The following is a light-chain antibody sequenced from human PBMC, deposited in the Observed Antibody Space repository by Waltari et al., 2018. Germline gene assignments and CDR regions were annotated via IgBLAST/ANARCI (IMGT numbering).Light chain of an antibody. Sequence: SYELTQPPSVSVSPGQTATITCSGDALPNRYAYWYQLKSGQAPVLVIYEDSKRPSGIPARFSGFSSGTLVTLTISGAQVEDEADYFCYSTDSSVNQVVFGGGTKLTVL. J-gene: IGLJ2*01. V-gene: IGLV3-10*01. CDR3: YSTDSSVNQVV. CDR2: EDS. CDR1: ALPNRY.